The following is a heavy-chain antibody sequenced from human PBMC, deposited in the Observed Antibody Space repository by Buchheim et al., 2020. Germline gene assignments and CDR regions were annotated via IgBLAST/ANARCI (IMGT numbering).Heavy chain of an antibody. CDR1: GFTFGRYW. J-gene: IGHJ4*02. Sequence: EVQVVESGGGLVQPGGSLRLSCSASGFTFGRYWMHWVRQAPGGALVWVSRINEYGSHTTYTDSVKGRFTISRDNAKNTLYLQMNSLTAEDTAVYYCSKDMSGAEDSWGQGTL. D-gene: IGHD2-15*01. CDR2: INEYGSHT. V-gene: IGHV3-74*03. CDR3: SKDMSGAEDS.